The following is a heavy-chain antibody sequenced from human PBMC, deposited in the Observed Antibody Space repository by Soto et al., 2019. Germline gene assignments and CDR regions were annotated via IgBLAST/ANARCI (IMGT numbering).Heavy chain of an antibody. Sequence: QVQLVQSGAEEKKPGASVKVSCKASGYTFTGYAMHWVRQAPGQRLEWMGWINAGNGNTKYSQKFQGRVTITRDTSASTAYMELNSLRSEDTSVYYCARAAALPADFDYWGQGTLVTVSS. D-gene: IGHD2-21*02. CDR2: INAGNGNT. CDR1: GYTFTGYA. V-gene: IGHV1-3*05. CDR3: ARAAALPADFDY. J-gene: IGHJ4*02.